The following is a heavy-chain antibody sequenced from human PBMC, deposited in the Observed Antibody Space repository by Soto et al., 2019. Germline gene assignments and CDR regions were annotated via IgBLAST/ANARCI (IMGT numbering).Heavy chain of an antibody. V-gene: IGHV4-31*03. CDR1: GGSISSGGYY. CDR3: ARHPKATVFAY. J-gene: IGHJ4*02. CDR2: IYYSGST. D-gene: IGHD4-17*01. Sequence: SETLSLTCTVSGGSISSGGYYWSWIRQHPGKGLEWIGYIYYSGSTYYNPSLKSRVTISVDTSKNQFSLKLSSVTAADTAVYYCARHPKATVFAYWGQGTLVTVSS.